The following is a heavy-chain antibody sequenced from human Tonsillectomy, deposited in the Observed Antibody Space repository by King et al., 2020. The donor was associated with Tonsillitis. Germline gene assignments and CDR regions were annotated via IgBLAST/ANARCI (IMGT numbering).Heavy chain of an antibody. Sequence: VQLVESGGGLVQPGGSLRLSCAASGFTFSSYAMSWVRQPPGKGLEWVSTISGSGGTTYYANSVKGRFTIFRENSKNTLYLQMHSLRAEDTALYYCAKSIGSSQGGYMAPNFDYGGQGTLVTVSS. J-gene: IGHJ4*02. D-gene: IGHD3-16*02. CDR3: AKSIGSSQGGYMAPNFDY. V-gene: IGHV3-23*04. CDR2: ISGSGGTT. CDR1: GFTFSSYA.